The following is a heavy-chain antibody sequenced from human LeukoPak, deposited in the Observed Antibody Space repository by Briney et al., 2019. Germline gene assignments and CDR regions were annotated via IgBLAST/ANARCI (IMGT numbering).Heavy chain of an antibody. V-gene: IGHV3-21*01. J-gene: IGHJ4*02. CDR3: ARGITATTDY. CDR2: ISSSSSYI. Sequence: GGSLRLSCAASGFTFSSYSMNWVRQAPGKGLEWVSSISSSSSYISYADSVKGRFTISRDNAKNSLYLQMNSLRAEDTAVYYCARGITATTDYWGQGTLVTVSS. D-gene: IGHD1-7*01. CDR1: GFTFSSYS.